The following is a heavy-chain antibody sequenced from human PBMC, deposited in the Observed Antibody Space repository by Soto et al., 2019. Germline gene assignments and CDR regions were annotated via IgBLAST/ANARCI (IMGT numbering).Heavy chain of an antibody. CDR1: GYTFSSYG. Sequence: QVPLVQSGAEVKKPGASVKVSCKASGYTFSSYGISWVRQAPGQGLEWMGWISAYNGNTKNAQKIQGRVTMTTDTSTSTAYMELRSLGSDASAVYYCARDSPPVDYWGQGTLVTVSS. J-gene: IGHJ4*02. V-gene: IGHV1-18*01. CDR2: ISAYNGNT. CDR3: ARDSPPVDY.